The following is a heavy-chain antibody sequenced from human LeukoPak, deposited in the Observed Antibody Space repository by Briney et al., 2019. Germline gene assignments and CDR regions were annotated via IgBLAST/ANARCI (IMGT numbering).Heavy chain of an antibody. J-gene: IGHJ4*02. Sequence: GRSLRLSCAASGFTFSDNGMHWVRQAPGKGLEWVALISYDGSNKYYADSVKGRFTISRDTSKNTLHLQMDSLRVEDTAMYYCARYYGSGSLDYWGQGTLVTVSS. CDR1: GFTFSDNG. CDR2: ISYDGSNK. D-gene: IGHD3-10*01. V-gene: IGHV3-30*03. CDR3: ARYYGSGSLDY.